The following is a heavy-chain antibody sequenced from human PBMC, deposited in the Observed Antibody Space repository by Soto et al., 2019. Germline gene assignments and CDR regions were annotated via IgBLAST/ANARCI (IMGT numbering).Heavy chain of an antibody. Sequence: SVKVSCKASGGTFSSYTISWVRQAPGQGLEWMGRIIPILGIANYAQKFQGRVTITADKSTSTAYMELSSLRSEDTAVYYCARAPIAAPYYFDYWGQGTLVTVSS. CDR2: IIPILGIA. J-gene: IGHJ4*02. CDR3: ARAPIAAPYYFDY. CDR1: GGTFSSYT. V-gene: IGHV1-69*02. D-gene: IGHD6-6*01.